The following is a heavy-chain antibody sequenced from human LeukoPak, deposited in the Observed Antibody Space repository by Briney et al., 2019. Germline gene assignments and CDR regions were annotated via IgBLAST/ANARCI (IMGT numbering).Heavy chain of an antibody. J-gene: IGHJ6*03. CDR1: GFTFSSYA. Sequence: GGSLRLSCAASGFTFSSYAMHWVRQAPGKGLEWVAVISYDGSNKYYADSVKGRFTISRDNSKNTLYLQMNSLRAEDTAVYYCARETVRHANYCYYMDVWGKGTTVTVSS. V-gene: IGHV3-30*01. CDR3: ARETVRHANYCYYMDV. CDR2: ISYDGSNK.